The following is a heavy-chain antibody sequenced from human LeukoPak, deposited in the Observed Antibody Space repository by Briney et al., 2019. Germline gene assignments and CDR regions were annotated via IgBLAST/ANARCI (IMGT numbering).Heavy chain of an antibody. CDR3: ARAHYVSGSYYNDY. D-gene: IGHD3-10*01. CDR2: ISYDGSNK. CDR1: GFTFSSYA. Sequence: GRSLRLSCAASGFTFSSYAMHWVRQAPGKGLEWVAVISYDGSNKYYADSVKGRFTISRDISKNTLYLQMNGLSAEDTALYYCARAHYVSGSYYNDYWGQGTLVTVSS. V-gene: IGHV3-30*04. J-gene: IGHJ4*02.